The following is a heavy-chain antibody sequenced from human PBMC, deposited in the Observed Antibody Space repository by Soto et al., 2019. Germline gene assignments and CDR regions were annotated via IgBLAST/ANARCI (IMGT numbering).Heavy chain of an antibody. CDR3: AREYYYDSSGYYFGWYFDL. V-gene: IGHV3-11*06. J-gene: IGHJ2*01. Sequence: QVQLVESGGGLVKPGGSLRLSCAASGFTFSDYYMSWIRQAPGKGLEWVSYISSSSSYTNYADSVKGRFTISRDSAKNSLYLQMNSLRAEDTAVYYCAREYYYDSSGYYFGWYFDLWGRGTLVTVSS. D-gene: IGHD3-22*01. CDR2: ISSSSSYT. CDR1: GFTFSDYY.